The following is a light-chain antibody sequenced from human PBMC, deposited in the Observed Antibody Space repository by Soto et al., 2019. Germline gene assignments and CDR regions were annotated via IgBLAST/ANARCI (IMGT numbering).Light chain of an antibody. CDR2: GAS. CDR3: QQSYSTPHT. CDR1: QGITSY. Sequence: IQLTQSPSSLSASVGDSVTITCRASQGITSYLAWYQQKPGKAPNLLIYGASTLQSGVPSRFSGSGSGTDFTLTISSLQPEDFATYYCQQSYSTPHTFGQGTRLEI. J-gene: IGKJ5*01. V-gene: IGKV1-39*01.